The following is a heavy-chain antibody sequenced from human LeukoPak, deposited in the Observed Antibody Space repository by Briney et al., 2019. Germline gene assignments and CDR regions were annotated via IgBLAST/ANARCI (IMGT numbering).Heavy chain of an antibody. CDR2: IAYDGSNK. D-gene: IGHD2-21*02. Sequence: PWGSLRLSCAASGFTFSSYAMHWARQAPGKGLEWVAVIAYDGSNKYYADSVKGRFTISRDNSKNTLYLQMNSLRAEDTAVYYCARDVVVAAILDYWGQGTLVTVSS. V-gene: IGHV3-30*01. CDR1: GFTFSSYA. J-gene: IGHJ4*02. CDR3: ARDVVVAAILDY.